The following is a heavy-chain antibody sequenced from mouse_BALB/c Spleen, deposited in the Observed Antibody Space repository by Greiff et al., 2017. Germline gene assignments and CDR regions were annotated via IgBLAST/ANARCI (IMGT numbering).Heavy chain of an antibody. CDR1: GFSLTGYG. V-gene: IGHV2-6-7*01. Sequence: QVQLKESGPGLVAPSQSLSITCTVSGFSLTGYGVNWVRQPPGKGLEWLGMIWGDGSTDYNSALKSRLSISKDNSKSQVFLKMNSLQTDDTARYYCAREFRYYYGSSYAMDYWGQGTSVTVSS. D-gene: IGHD1-1*01. CDR2: IWGDGST. J-gene: IGHJ4*01. CDR3: AREFRYYYGSSYAMDY.